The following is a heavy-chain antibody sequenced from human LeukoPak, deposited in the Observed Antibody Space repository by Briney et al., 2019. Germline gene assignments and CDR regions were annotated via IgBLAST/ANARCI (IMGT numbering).Heavy chain of an antibody. Sequence: PSETLSLTCTVSGGSISSGDYYWSWIRQPPGKGLEWIAYISHSGGTYYNPSLKSRATISLDTARNQFSLKLSSVTAADTAVYYCARHYGPWGQGTLVTVSS. CDR1: GGSISSGDYY. CDR2: ISHSGGT. D-gene: IGHD3-16*01. J-gene: IGHJ5*02. V-gene: IGHV4-30-4*01. CDR3: ARHYGP.